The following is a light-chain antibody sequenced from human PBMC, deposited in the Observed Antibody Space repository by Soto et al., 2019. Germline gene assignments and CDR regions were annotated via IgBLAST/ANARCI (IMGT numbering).Light chain of an antibody. CDR3: SSYAGSNNWV. V-gene: IGLV2-8*01. CDR1: XXDVGGYNY. CDR2: EVS. Sequence: QSVLTQPPSASGSPGXSVTISCTGXXXDVGGYNYVSWYQQHPGKAPKLMIYEVSKRPSGVPDRFSGSKSGNTASLTVSGLQAEDEADYYCSSYAGSNNWVFGGGTKLTVL. J-gene: IGLJ3*02.